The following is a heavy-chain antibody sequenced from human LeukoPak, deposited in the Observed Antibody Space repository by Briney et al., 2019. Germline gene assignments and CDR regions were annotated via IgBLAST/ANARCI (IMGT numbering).Heavy chain of an antibody. V-gene: IGHV4-34*01. CDR2: INHSGST. CDR3: ASTTTVVTY. Sequence: TSETLSLSCAVYGGSFSGYYWSGIRQPPGKGLEWIGEINHSGSTNYNPSLKSRVTISVDTSKNQFSLKLSSVTAADTAVYYCASTTTVVTYWGQGTLVTVSS. D-gene: IGHD4-23*01. J-gene: IGHJ4*02. CDR1: GGSFSGYY.